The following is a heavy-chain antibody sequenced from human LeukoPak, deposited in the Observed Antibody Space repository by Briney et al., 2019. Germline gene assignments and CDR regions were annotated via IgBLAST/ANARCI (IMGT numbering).Heavy chain of an antibody. D-gene: IGHD3-16*02. CDR1: GGSLISTTYY. CDR2: IYYSGCT. CDR3: ARAPRTGAWDMITFGGVIVHGDAFDF. V-gene: IGHV4-39*07. J-gene: IGHJ3*01. Sequence: SETLPLTCAVSGGSLISTTYYWRWLRQPPGKGLEGIGSIYYSGCTYYNPSLKSPVTVSVDMSKNQFSLQLGSVPAADTAVYYCARAPRTGAWDMITFGGVIVHGDAFDFWGQGTMVTVSS.